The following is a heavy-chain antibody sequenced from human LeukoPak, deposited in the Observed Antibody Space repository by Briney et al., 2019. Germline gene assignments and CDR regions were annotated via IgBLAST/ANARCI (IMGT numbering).Heavy chain of an antibody. Sequence: PGGSLRLSCTVSGFTFSNHAMNWVRQSPGKGLEWISGINIRSTGTYYADSVKGRFTISRDDSKYTLYLQMNSLSVEDTAIYYCAKLLGTMWPMWGLDVWGQGTTVTVSS. CDR3: AKLLGTMWPMWGLDV. CDR2: INIRSTGT. D-gene: IGHD2-8*02. V-gene: IGHV3-23*01. CDR1: GFTFSNHA. J-gene: IGHJ6*02.